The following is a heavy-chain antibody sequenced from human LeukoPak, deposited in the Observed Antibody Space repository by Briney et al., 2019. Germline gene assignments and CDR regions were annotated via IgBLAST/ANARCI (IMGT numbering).Heavy chain of an antibody. CDR1: GYIFTSYW. Sequence: GESLKISCKGSGYIFTSYWIGWVRQMPGKGLEWMGIISPGDSDTAYSPSFQGQVTVSADKSIDTAYLQWSSLKASDTAMYYCARRNGYNAGALDFYYWGQGTLVTVSS. D-gene: IGHD5-24*01. CDR2: ISPGDSDT. CDR3: ARRNGYNAGALDFYY. V-gene: IGHV5-51*01. J-gene: IGHJ4*02.